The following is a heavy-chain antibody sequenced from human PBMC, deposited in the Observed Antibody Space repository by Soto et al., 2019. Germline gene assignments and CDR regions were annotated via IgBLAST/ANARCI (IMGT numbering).Heavy chain of an antibody. J-gene: IGHJ4*02. V-gene: IGHV3-23*01. D-gene: IGHD6-13*01. CDR2: ISSLGGST. CDR1: GFMFSNYA. CDR3: AKEEGSTWYPTDH. Sequence: GGSLRLSCAASGFMFSNYAMTWVRQAPGKGLEWVSVISSLGGSTFYADSVKGRFTISRDNSKNTLYLQMNSLRTEDTAVYYCAKEEGSTWYPTDHWGQGTLVTVSS.